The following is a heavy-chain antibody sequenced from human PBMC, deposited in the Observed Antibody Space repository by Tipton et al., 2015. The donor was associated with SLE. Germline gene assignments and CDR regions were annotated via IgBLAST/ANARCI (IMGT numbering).Heavy chain of an antibody. Sequence: TLSLTCAVYGESFSGFFWTWFRQPPGKGLGWVGHISHGGTTNYNPSLKSRVTISIDTSENQFSLKLTSVTAADTAFYYCARVKGPGDQGWFDPWGQGTLVTVSS. D-gene: IGHD1-1*01. CDR2: ISHGGTT. J-gene: IGHJ5*02. CDR1: GESFSGFF. V-gene: IGHV4-34*01. CDR3: ARVKGPGDQGWFDP.